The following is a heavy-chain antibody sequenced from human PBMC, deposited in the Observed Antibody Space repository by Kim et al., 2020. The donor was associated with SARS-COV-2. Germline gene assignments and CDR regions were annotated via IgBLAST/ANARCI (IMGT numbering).Heavy chain of an antibody. J-gene: IGHJ6*02. D-gene: IGHD3-3*01. Sequence: AQKFQGRVTITADESTSTAYMELSSLRSEDTAVYYCARDKGMVITDGMDVWGQGTTVTVSS. CDR3: ARDKGMVITDGMDV. V-gene: IGHV1-69*01.